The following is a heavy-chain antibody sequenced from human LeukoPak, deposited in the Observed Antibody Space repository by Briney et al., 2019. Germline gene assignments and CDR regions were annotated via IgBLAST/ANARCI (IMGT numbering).Heavy chain of an antibody. Sequence: SETLSLTCAVYGGSFSGYYWSWIRQPPGKVLEWIGYIYYSGSTNYNSSLKSRVTISVYTSKNQFSLQLSPVTAADTAVYYCARVQRGYSPRVFDYWGQGTLVTVSS. J-gene: IGHJ4*02. V-gene: IGHV4-59*01. CDR2: IYYSGST. D-gene: IGHD5-18*01. CDR3: ARVQRGYSPRVFDY. CDR1: GGSFSGYY.